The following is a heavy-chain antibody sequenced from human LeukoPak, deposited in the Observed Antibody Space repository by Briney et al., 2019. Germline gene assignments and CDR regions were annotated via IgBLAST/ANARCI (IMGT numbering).Heavy chain of an antibody. V-gene: IGHV1-8*01. CDR1: GYTFTSYD. CDR2: MNPNSGNT. D-gene: IGHD2-15*01. J-gene: IGHJ4*02. CDR3: SEGVSLWWSGGSSYDY. Sequence: GASVKVPCKASGYTFTSYDINWVRQATGQGLEWMGWMNPNSGNTDYAQKFQGRVTMTRDTSRSTAYMGLSSLRSEDTVVYYCSEGVSLWWSGGSSYDYWGQGTLVTVSS.